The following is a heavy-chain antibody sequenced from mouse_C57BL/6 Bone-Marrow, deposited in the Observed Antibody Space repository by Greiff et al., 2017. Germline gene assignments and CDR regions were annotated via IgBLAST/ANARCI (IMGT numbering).Heavy chain of an antibody. Sequence: EVQLVESGGDLVKPGGSLKLSCAASGFTFSSYGMSWVRQTPDKRLEWVATISSGGSYTYYPDSVKGRFTISRDNAKNTLYLQMSSLKSEDTAMYYCARAIYYDYERFAYWGQGTLVTVSA. J-gene: IGHJ3*01. CDR3: ARAIYYDYERFAY. CDR1: GFTFSSYG. D-gene: IGHD2-4*01. V-gene: IGHV5-6*01. CDR2: ISSGGSYT.